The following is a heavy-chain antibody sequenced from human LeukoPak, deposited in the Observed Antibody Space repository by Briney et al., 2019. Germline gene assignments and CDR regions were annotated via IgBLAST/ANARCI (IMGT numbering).Heavy chain of an antibody. J-gene: IGHJ4*02. D-gene: IGHD3-3*01. CDR2: IYYSGST. CDR1: GGSISSYY. V-gene: IGHV4-59*01. Sequence: PSETLSLTCTVSGGSISSYYWSWIRQPPGKGLEWIGYIYYSGSTKYNPSLKSRVTISVDTSKNQFSLKLSSVTAADTAVYYCARGGSGYSPPFDYWGQGTLVTVSS. CDR3: ARGGSGYSPPFDY.